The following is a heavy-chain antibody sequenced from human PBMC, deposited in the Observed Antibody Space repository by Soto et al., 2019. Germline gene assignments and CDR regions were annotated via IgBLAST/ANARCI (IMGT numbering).Heavy chain of an antibody. CDR2: IYPGDSDT. CDR1: GYSFTNYW. Sequence: GESLKISCKGSGYSFTNYWIGWVRQMPGKGLEWMGIIYPGDSDTRYSPSFQGQVTISADKSTSTAYLQWSSLKASDTAMYYCARHNMVRGVIHYYYYMDVWGKGTTVTVSS. V-gene: IGHV5-51*01. CDR3: ARHNMVRGVIHYYYYMDV. D-gene: IGHD3-10*01. J-gene: IGHJ6*03.